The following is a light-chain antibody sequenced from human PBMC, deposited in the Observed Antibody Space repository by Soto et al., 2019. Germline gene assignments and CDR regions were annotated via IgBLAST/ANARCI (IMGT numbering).Light chain of an antibody. CDR2: MAS. CDR3: MQAVQTPWS. CDR1: QSLLHSNGFNY. V-gene: IGKV2-28*01. Sequence: EIVVTQSPLSLPVILGESASISCRSSQSLLHSNGFNYLDWYLQRPGQSPQLLIYMASSRASGVPDRFSGSGSGTDFTLTITRVEDEDVGIYYCMQAVQTPWSFGQGTKVEIK. J-gene: IGKJ1*01.